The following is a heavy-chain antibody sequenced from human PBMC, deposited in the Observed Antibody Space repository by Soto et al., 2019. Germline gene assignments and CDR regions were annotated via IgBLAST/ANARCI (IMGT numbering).Heavy chain of an antibody. V-gene: IGHV3-48*01. CDR1: GFTFSSYI. Sequence: GGSLRLSCVVSGFTFSSYIMDWVRQAPGKGLEWVSYITSGSSTIHYADSVKGRFTISRDNAKNSVFLQMNSLRVEDTAVYYCVRDAGSLGYWGQGTLVTVSS. J-gene: IGHJ4*02. D-gene: IGHD3-10*01. CDR2: ITSGSSTI. CDR3: VRDAGSLGY.